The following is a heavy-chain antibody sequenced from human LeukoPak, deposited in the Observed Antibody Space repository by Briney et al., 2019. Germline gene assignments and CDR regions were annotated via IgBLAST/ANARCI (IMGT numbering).Heavy chain of an antibody. CDR1: GGSISSDGYS. CDR3: ARDLMYSSTWETFN. D-gene: IGHD6-13*01. Sequence: PSETLSLTCTVSGGSISSDGYSWSWIRQPPGKGLEWIGYIYYSGSTYYNPSLKSRVTISVGTSKNQFSLKLSSVTAADTAVYYCARDLMYSSTWETFNWGQGTLVTVSS. V-gene: IGHV4-30-4*07. CDR2: IYYSGST. J-gene: IGHJ4*02.